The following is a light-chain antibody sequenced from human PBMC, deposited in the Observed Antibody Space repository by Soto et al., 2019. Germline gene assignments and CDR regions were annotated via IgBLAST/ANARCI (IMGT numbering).Light chain of an antibody. CDR1: QSVSSSY. Sequence: EIVLTQSPGTLSLSPVERATLSCRASQSVSSSYLAWYQQNRGQAPRLLIYGASSRATGIPDRFSGSGSGTDFTLTISRLEPEDFAVYYCQQYGSSRWTFGQGTKVEIK. CDR2: GAS. CDR3: QQYGSSRWT. V-gene: IGKV3-20*01. J-gene: IGKJ1*01.